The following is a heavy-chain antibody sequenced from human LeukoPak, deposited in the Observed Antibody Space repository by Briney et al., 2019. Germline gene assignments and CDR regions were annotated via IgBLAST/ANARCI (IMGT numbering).Heavy chain of an antibody. Sequence: GASVKVSCKASGYTFTGYYMHWVRRAPGQGLEWMGWINPNSGGTNYAQKFQGRVTMTRDTSISTAYMELSRLRSDDTAVYYCARGGIVVVPAARKKALDIWGQGTMVTVSS. CDR2: INPNSGGT. D-gene: IGHD2-2*01. J-gene: IGHJ3*02. CDR3: ARGGIVVVPAARKKALDI. CDR1: GYTFTGYY. V-gene: IGHV1-2*02.